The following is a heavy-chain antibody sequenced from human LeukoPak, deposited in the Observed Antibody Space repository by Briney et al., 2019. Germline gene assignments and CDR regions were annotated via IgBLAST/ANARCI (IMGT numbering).Heavy chain of an antibody. V-gene: IGHV4-39*01. CDR1: GDSITSGAFY. J-gene: IGHJ5*02. D-gene: IGHD4/OR15-4a*01. CDR3: ARRDYAAWFDP. Sequence: SETLSLTCNVSGDSITSGAFYWAWIRQSPGKGLEWIGNVYYSGSTQYSPSLRGRVSISMDKTKNQFSLNLNSVSVTDTAIYYCARRDYAAWFDPWGQATLVTVSS. CDR2: VYYSGST.